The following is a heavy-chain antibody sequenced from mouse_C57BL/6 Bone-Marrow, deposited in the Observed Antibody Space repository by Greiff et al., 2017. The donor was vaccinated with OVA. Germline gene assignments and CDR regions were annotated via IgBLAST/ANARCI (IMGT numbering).Heavy chain of an antibody. CDR1: GFTFSDYY. CDR3: ASYYGSRGDYYAMDY. Sequence: EVKLMESEGGLVQPGSSMKLSCTASGFTFSDYYMAWVRQVPEKGLEWVANINSDGSSTYYLDSLKSRFIISRDNAKNILDLQMSSLQSEDPATYYCASYYGSRGDYYAMDYWGQGTSVTVSS. J-gene: IGHJ4*01. V-gene: IGHV5-16*01. D-gene: IGHD1-1*01. CDR2: INSDGSST.